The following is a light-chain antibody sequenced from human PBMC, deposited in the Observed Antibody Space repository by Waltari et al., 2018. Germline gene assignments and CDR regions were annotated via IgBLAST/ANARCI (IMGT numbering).Light chain of an antibody. CDR2: GAS. V-gene: IGKV3-20*01. J-gene: IGKJ4*01. CDR1: QSVSVNY. Sequence: EIVLTQSPGTLSLSPGERATLSCRASQSVSVNYLAWYQQKPGLTPRLLIYGASSRATGIPDRFSGSGSGTDFTLTISRLEPEDFAVYYCQQYGSSLLTFGGGTKVEIK. CDR3: QQYGSSLLT.